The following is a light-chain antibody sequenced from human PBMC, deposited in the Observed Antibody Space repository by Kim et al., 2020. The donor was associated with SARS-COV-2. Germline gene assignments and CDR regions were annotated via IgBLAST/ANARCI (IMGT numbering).Light chain of an antibody. CDR2: QDT. V-gene: IGLV3-1*01. CDR3: QAWDNSNVV. Sequence: SYELTQPPSVSVSPGQTASITCSGDKLGNTYASWYQQKPGQSPVLVIYQDTKRPSGIHERFSGSNSGNTATLTISGTQALDEADYYCQAWDNSNVVFGGGTKVTVL. CDR1: KLGNTY. J-gene: IGLJ2*01.